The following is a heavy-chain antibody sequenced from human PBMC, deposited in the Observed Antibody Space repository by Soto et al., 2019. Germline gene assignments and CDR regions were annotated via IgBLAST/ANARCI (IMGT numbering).Heavy chain of an antibody. D-gene: IGHD1-26*01. Sequence: QVQLVQSGAEVKKPGSSVKVSCKASGGTFSSYAINWVRQAPGQGLEWMGGIIPIFGTADYAQKFQGRVTITADESTTTAYMQLSSLRSEDTAVYYCASVAAKYYCYGMDVWRQGTTVTVSS. CDR3: ASVAAKYYCYGMDV. J-gene: IGHJ6*02. CDR1: GGTFSSYA. CDR2: IIPIFGTA. V-gene: IGHV1-69*12.